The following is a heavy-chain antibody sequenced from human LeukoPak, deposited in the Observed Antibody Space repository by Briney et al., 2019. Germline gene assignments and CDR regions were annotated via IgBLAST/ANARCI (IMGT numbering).Heavy chain of an antibody. CDR1: GVLVMSNY. CDR3: ARRFISGWHLDY. CDR2: IYGDGST. Sequence: PGGSLRLSCAAAGVLVMSNYMSWGRQAPGKGLEWGSVIYGDGSTYYADSVKGRFTISRDNSKNTLYLQMNSLRPEDTAVYYCARRFISGWHLDYWGQGTLVTVSS. J-gene: IGHJ4*02. V-gene: IGHV3-53*01. D-gene: IGHD6-19*01.